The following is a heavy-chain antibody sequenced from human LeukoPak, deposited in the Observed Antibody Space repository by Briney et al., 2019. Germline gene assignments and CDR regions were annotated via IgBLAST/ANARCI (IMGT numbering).Heavy chain of an antibody. CDR3: ARDFYGDFILDH. Sequence: PSETLSLTCTVSGGSISSGGYYWSWIRQHPGKGLEWIGYIYYSGSTYYNPSLKSRVTISVDTSKNQFSLKLSSVTAADTAVYYCARDFYGDFILDHWGQGTLVTVSS. CDR2: IYYSGST. V-gene: IGHV4-31*03. J-gene: IGHJ4*02. D-gene: IGHD4-17*01. CDR1: GGSISSGGYY.